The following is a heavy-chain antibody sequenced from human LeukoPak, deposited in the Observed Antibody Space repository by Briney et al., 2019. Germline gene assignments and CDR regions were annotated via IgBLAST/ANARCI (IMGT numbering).Heavy chain of an antibody. D-gene: IGHD7-27*01. CDR1: GGSISRSCCS. J-gene: IGHJ6*03. CDR3: ARLTGAYYYYYMDV. Sequence: SETLSLSCTVSGGSISRSCCSWGWIRQPPGKGLEWIGSAHYSGSTYYNPSLKRRVNISVDTSKNQFSLKLSSVTAADTAVYYCARLTGAYYYYYMDVWGKGTTVTVSS. V-gene: IGHV4-39*07. CDR2: AHYSGST.